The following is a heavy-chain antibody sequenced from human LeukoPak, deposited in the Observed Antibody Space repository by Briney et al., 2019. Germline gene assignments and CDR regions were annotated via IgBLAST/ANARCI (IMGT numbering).Heavy chain of an antibody. CDR3: AGRGDSSSWYPDRDAFDI. D-gene: IGHD6-13*01. CDR2: INHSGTT. Sequence: SETLSLTCTVSGGSISSYYWSWIRQPPGKGLEWIGEINHSGTTNYNPSLKSRVTISVDTSKNQFSLKLSSVTAADTAVYYCAGRGDSSSWYPDRDAFDIWGQGTMVTVSS. J-gene: IGHJ3*02. CDR1: GGSISSYY. V-gene: IGHV4-34*01.